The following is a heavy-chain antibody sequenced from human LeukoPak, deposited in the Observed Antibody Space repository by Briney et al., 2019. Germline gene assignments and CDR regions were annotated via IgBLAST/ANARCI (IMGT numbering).Heavy chain of an antibody. D-gene: IGHD2-2*01. V-gene: IGHV1-69*05. CDR1: GGTFSSYA. CDR3: ATGSGYCSSTSCYFFDY. Sequence: SVKVSCKASGGTFSSYAISWVRQAPGQGLEWMGAIIPIFGTANYAQKFQGRVTITTDESTSTAYMELSSLRSEDTAVYYCATGSGYCSSTSCYFFDYWGQGTLVTVSS. J-gene: IGHJ4*02. CDR2: IIPIFGTA.